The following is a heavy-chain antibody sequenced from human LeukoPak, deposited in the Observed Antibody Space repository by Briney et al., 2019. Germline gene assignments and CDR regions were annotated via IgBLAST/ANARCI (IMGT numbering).Heavy chain of an antibody. CDR2: RSSTGIT. CDR1: GASISISNYF. V-gene: IGHV4-39*01. CDR3: AFSGWFWGAFDY. D-gene: IGHD6-19*01. J-gene: IGHJ4*02. Sequence: SETLSLTCSVSGASISISNYFWGWIRQPPGKGLEWIASRSSTGITHYHSSLESRISVSVETSKSQFSLRLTSLTAADTAVYYCAFSGWFWGAFDYWGQGILVTVSS.